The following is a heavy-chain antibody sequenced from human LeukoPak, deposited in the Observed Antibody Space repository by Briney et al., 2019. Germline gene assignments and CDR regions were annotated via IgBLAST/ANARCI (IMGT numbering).Heavy chain of an antibody. V-gene: IGHV4-39*07. D-gene: IGHD3-22*01. CDR2: IYYSGST. J-gene: IGHJ4*02. Sequence: SETLSLTCTVSGGSISSSSYYWGWIRQPPGKGLEWIGSIYYSGSTNYNPSLKSRVTISVDTSKNQFSLKLSSVTAADTAVYYCARSPTYYYDSSGYYSDYWGQGTLVTVSS. CDR3: ARSPTYYYDSSGYYSDY. CDR1: GGSISSSSYY.